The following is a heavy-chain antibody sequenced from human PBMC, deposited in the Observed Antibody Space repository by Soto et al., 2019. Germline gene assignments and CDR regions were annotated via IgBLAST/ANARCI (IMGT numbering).Heavy chain of an antibody. CDR1: GGSISSYY. J-gene: IGHJ6*03. Sequence: SETLSLTCTVSGGSISSYYWSWIRQPPGKGLEWIGYIYYSGSTNYNPSLKSRVTISVDTSKNQFSLKLSSVTAADTAVYYCAREGGVYDFWSGITEGFVYYYMDVWGKGTTVTVSS. V-gene: IGHV4-59*01. CDR3: AREGGVYDFWSGITEGFVYYYMDV. D-gene: IGHD3-3*01. CDR2: IYYSGST.